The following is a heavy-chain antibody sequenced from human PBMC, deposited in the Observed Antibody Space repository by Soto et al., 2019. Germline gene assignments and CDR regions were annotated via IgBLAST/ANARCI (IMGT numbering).Heavy chain of an antibody. Sequence: QVQLVQSGAEVKKPGSSVKVSCKASGGTFSSYTISWVRQAPGQGLEWMGRIIPILGLANYAQKFQRRVTITADKSTSTAYMELSSLRSEDTAVYYCARLMSSGYYYGMDVWGQGTTVTVSS. J-gene: IGHJ6*02. CDR3: ARLMSSGYYYGMDV. CDR2: IIPILGLA. V-gene: IGHV1-69*02. CDR1: GGTFSSYT. D-gene: IGHD3-10*01.